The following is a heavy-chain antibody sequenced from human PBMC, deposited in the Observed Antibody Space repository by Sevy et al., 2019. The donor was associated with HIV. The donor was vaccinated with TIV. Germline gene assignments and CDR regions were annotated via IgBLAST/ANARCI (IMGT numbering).Heavy chain of an antibody. CDR3: TTASWSQEDYYNY. CDR2: IKGKIYDGTI. J-gene: IGHJ4*02. CDR1: GFTFSNAW. D-gene: IGHD6-13*01. V-gene: IGHV3-15*01. Sequence: GESLKISCAASGFTFSNAWMSWVRQAPGKGLEWVGRIKGKIYDGTIDYAAPVKGRFSISRDDSKNTLYLQMNSPKTEDTAVYYCTTASWSQEDYYNYWGQGTLVTVSS.